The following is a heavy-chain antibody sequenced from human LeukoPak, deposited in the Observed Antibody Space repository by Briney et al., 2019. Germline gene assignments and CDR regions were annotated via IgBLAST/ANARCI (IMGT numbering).Heavy chain of an antibody. CDR2: INTDGSST. J-gene: IGHJ6*03. Sequence: GGSLRLSCAASGFTFSSYWMHWVRQAPGKGLVWVSRINTDGSSTSYADSVKGRFTISRDNAKNSLYLQMNSLRAEDTAVYYCARIRITGTTNYYYYMDVWGKGTTVTVSS. V-gene: IGHV3-74*01. D-gene: IGHD1-7*01. CDR1: GFTFSSYW. CDR3: ARIRITGTTNYYYYMDV.